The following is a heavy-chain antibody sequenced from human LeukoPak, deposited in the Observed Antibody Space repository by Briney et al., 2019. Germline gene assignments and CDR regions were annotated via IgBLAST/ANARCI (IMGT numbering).Heavy chain of an antibody. V-gene: IGHV3-11*04. D-gene: IGHD2-15*01. Sequence: GGSLRLSCAASGFRFGDYYMAWIRQAPGKGLEWGSTISGSGDIIYYADSVKGRFTISRDNPKNTLYLQMNSLRTEDTAVYYCARDCSGGSCYFDYWGQGTLVTVSS. J-gene: IGHJ4*02. CDR2: ISGSGDII. CDR3: ARDCSGGSCYFDY. CDR1: GFRFGDYY.